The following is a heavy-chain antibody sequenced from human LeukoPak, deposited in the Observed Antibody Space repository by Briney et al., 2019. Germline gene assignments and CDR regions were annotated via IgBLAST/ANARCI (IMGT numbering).Heavy chain of an antibody. CDR2: IYPGDSDT. CDR1: GYSFTSYC. CDR3: ARHRGYSYGYYYMDV. Sequence: PGASLKISCKGSGYSFTSYCICCLRQMPGKGLEWMGIIYPGDSDTRYSPSFQGRVTISADKSISTAYLQWSSLKASDTAMYYCARHRGYSYGYYYMDVWGKGTTVTVS. V-gene: IGHV5-51*01. J-gene: IGHJ6*03. D-gene: IGHD5-18*01.